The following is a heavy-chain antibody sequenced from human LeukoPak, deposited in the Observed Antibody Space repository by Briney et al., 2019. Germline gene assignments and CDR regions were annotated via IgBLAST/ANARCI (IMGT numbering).Heavy chain of an antibody. Sequence: PGGSLRLXCAAPGLTLSIYAMSSVRQTRGKGLQWDSSITSSGDGTYFSVSVKGRFTMSRDNSENMLYLQMNSLRVEDTAVYFCAKDRLNYYGSNGHYYRRDGDYWGQGTLVTVSS. V-gene: IGHV3-23*01. CDR2: ITSSGDGT. CDR1: GLTLSIYA. J-gene: IGHJ4*02. D-gene: IGHD3-22*01. CDR3: AKDRLNYYGSNGHYYRRDGDY.